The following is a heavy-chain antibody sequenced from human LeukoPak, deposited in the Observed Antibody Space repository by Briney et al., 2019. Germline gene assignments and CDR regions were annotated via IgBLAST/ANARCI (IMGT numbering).Heavy chain of an antibody. Sequence: GASVKVSCKASGYIFTDYYIYWVRQAPGQGLAWMGWINPNTGGTHYKEEFRGRVTMTRDTSVSTSYMELSRLRSDDTAIYYCAREAADDAFDIWGQGTMVTVSS. CDR3: AREAADDAFDI. V-gene: IGHV1-2*02. J-gene: IGHJ3*02. D-gene: IGHD6-25*01. CDR1: GYIFTDYY. CDR2: INPNTGGT.